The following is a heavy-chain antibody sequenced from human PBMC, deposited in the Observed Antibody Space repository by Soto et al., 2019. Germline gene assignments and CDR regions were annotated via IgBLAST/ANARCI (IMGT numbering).Heavy chain of an antibody. J-gene: IGHJ4*02. CDR3: AREGGYCSGGSCLDY. CDR2: INPNRGGT. D-gene: IGHD2-15*01. Sequence: ASVKVSCKASGYTFIGYYMHWVRQAPGQGPEWMGWINPNRGGTKYAQKFQVWVTMTRDTAGSTVYMDLSRLISDDTAVYYCAREGGYCSGGSCLDYWAQGTLVPVSS. CDR1: GYTFIGYY. V-gene: IGHV1-2*04.